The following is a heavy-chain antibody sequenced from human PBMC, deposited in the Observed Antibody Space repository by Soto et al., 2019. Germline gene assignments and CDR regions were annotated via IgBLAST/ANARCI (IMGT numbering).Heavy chain of an antibody. CDR1: GFTFSSYA. J-gene: IGHJ6*02. CDR3: ARRYSYGYANYSYYYGMDV. Sequence: QVQLVESGGGVVQPGRSLRLSCAASGFTFSSYAMHWVRQAPGKGLEWVAVISYDGSNKYYADSVKGRFTISRDNSKNTLYLQMNSLRAEDTAVYYCARRYSYGYANYSYYYGMDVWGQGTTVTVSS. D-gene: IGHD5-18*01. CDR2: ISYDGSNK. V-gene: IGHV3-30-3*01.